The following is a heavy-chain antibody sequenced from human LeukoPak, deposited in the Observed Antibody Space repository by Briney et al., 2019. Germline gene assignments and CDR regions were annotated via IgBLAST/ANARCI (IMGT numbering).Heavy chain of an antibody. CDR1: GGSTSSSSYY. CDR2: IYYSGST. D-gene: IGHD6-19*01. V-gene: IGHV4-39*07. J-gene: IGHJ5*02. CDR3: ARDRRQWLRGPFDP. Sequence: SETLSLTCTVSGGSTSSSSYYWGWIRQPPGKGLEWIGSIYYSGSTYYNPSLKSRVTISVDTSKNQFSLKLRSVTAADTAVYYCARDRRQWLRGPFDPWGQGTLVTVSS.